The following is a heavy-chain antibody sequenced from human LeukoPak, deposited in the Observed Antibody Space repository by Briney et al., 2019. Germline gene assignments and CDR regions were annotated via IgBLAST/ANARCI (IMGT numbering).Heavy chain of an antibody. CDR3: ARVGSYGDAFDI. CDR1: GFTFSSYW. D-gene: IGHD4-17*01. J-gene: IGHJ3*02. CDR2: INPDGSEK. V-gene: IGHV3-7*01. Sequence: PGGSLRLSCAASGFTFSSYWMTWVRQAPGKGLEWVANINPDGSEKYYVDSVKGRFTISRDNAKNTLYLQMNSLRAEDTAVYYCARVGSYGDAFDIWGQGTMVTVSS.